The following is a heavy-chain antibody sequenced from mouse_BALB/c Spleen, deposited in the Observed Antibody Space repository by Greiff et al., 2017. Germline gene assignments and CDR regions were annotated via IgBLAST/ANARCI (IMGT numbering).Heavy chain of an antibody. CDR1: GFTFSSYG. CDR2: ICSGGSYT. Sequence: EVKLMESGGDLVKPGGSLKLSCAASGFTFSSYGMSWVRQTPDKRLEWVATICSGGSYTYYPDSVKGRFTISRDNAKNTLYLQMSSLKSEDTAMYYCARHALYYYGSSYGAMDYWGQGTSVTVSS. D-gene: IGHD1-1*01. J-gene: IGHJ4*01. V-gene: IGHV5-6*01. CDR3: ARHALYYYGSSYGAMDY.